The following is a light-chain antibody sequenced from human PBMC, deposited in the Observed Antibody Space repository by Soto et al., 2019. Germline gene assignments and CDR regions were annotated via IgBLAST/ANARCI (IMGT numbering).Light chain of an antibody. V-gene: IGLV4-69*01. CDR3: QAWDSDSRVV. J-gene: IGLJ2*01. CDR1: SRHSDYA. Sequence: QPVLTQSPSASASLGASVKLTCTLSSRHSDYAIVWHQQQPEKGPRYLMKVNSDGNHNKGDGIPDRFSGSSSGAERYLIISSLQSEDEADYFCQAWDSDSRVVFGRGTKVTVL. CDR2: VNSDGNH.